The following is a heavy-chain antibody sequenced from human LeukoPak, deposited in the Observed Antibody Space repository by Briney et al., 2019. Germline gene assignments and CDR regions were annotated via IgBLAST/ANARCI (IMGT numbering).Heavy chain of an antibody. D-gene: IGHD1-26*01. CDR2: FDPEDGET. V-gene: IGHV1-24*01. J-gene: IGHJ4*02. CDR3: ARVAEWDQNDY. CDR1: GGTFSSYA. Sequence: ASVKVSCKASGGTFSSYAISWVRQAPGKGLEWMGGFDPEDGETIYAQKFQGRVTMTEDTSTDTAYMELSSLRSEDTAVYYCARVAEWDQNDYWGQGTLVTVSS.